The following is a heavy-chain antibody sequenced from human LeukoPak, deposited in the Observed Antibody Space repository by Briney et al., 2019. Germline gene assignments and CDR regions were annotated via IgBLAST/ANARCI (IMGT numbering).Heavy chain of an antibody. J-gene: IGHJ4*02. CDR2: INERGTDS. Sequence: PGGSLRLSCTASGFTFSGHWIHWVRQAPGMGLVWVSRINERGTDSMYAESVKGRFTISRDNAQSSLFLQMNSLRDEDAAVYFCASMWEGGYWGQGTLVTVSS. CDR1: GFTFSGHW. V-gene: IGHV3-74*03. D-gene: IGHD1-26*01. CDR3: ASMWEGGY.